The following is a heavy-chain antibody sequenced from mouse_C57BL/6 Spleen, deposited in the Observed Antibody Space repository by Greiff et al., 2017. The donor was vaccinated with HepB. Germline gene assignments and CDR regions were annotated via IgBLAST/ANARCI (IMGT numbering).Heavy chain of an antibody. CDR2: ISNGGGST. CDR1: GFTFSDYY. CDR3: ARHLFDY. J-gene: IGHJ2*01. V-gene: IGHV5-12*01. Sequence: EVKSVESGGGLVQPGGSLKLSCAASGFTFSDYYMYWVRQTPEKRLEWVAYISNGGGSTYYPDTVKGRFTISRDNAKNTLYLQMSRLKSEDTAMYYCARHLFDYWGQGTTLTVSS.